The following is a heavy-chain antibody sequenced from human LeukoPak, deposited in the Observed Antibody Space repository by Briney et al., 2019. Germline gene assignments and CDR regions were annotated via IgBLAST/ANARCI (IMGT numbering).Heavy chain of an antibody. CDR2: IYSGGST. Sequence: GSLRLSCAASGFTVSSNYMSWVRQAPGKGLEWVSVIYSGGSTYYADSVKGRFTISRDNSKNTLYLQMNSLRAEDTAVYYCARDDRRLTGSAFDIWGQGTMVTVSS. CDR3: ARDDRRLTGSAFDI. D-gene: IGHD7-27*01. V-gene: IGHV3-53*01. CDR1: GFTVSSNY. J-gene: IGHJ3*02.